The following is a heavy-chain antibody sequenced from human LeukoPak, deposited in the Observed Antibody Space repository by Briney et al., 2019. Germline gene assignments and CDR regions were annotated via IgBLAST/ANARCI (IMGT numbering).Heavy chain of an antibody. CDR3: ARQTGSGLFILP. Sequence: SETLSLTCTVSGGSISTYHWSWIRQPAGKGLEWIGHIYTSGSTNYNYNPSLKSRVTTSVDTSKNQFSLKLSSATAADTAVYYCARQTGSGLFILPGGQGTLVTVSS. J-gene: IGHJ4*02. D-gene: IGHD3/OR15-3a*01. V-gene: IGHV4-4*07. CDR1: GGSISTYH. CDR2: IYTSGSTNY.